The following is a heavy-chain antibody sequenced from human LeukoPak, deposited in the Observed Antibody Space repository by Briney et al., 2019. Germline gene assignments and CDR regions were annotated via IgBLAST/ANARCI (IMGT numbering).Heavy chain of an antibody. CDR3: ARGSRWFDP. J-gene: IGHJ5*02. CDR2: IYTSGST. Sequence: SETLSLTCTVSGGSISSYYWSWIRQPPGKGLEWIGYIYTSGSTNYNPSLKSRVIMSVDTSKNQFSLKLSSVTAADTAVYYCARGSRWFDPWGQGTLVTVSS. CDR1: GGSISSYY. V-gene: IGHV4-4*09. D-gene: IGHD6-13*01.